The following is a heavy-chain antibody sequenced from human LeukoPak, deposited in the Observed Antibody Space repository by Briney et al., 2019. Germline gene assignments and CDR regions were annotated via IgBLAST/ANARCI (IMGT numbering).Heavy chain of an antibody. CDR1: GFTFSSYS. Sequence: GGSLRLSCAASGFTFSSYSMNWVRQAPGKGLEWVSYISSSSSTIYYADSVKGRFTISRDNAKNSLYLQMNSLRDEDTAVYYCARDASTMDHYRMHVWGQGTTVTVSS. V-gene: IGHV3-48*02. CDR2: ISSSSSTI. D-gene: IGHD2/OR15-2a*01. J-gene: IGHJ6*02. CDR3: ARDASTMDHYRMHV.